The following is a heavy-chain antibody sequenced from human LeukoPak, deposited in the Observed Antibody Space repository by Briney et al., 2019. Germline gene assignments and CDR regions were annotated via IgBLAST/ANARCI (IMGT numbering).Heavy chain of an antibody. Sequence: ASVTVSCKASGYTFIKYYIHWVRQAPGQGLEWMGWINPDSGGTNSAQKFQDRVTMTRDTSINTAYMELTRLRSDDTAVYYCARQPWSSYYFGPWGQGTLVTVSS. D-gene: IGHD3-3*01. CDR2: INPDSGGT. CDR1: GYTFIKYY. V-gene: IGHV1-2*02. J-gene: IGHJ5*02. CDR3: ARQPWSSYYFGP.